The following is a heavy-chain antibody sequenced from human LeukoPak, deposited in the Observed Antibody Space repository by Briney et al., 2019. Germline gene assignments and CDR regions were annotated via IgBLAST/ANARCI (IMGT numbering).Heavy chain of an antibody. Sequence: PSESLSLTCTVSGGSISSSDYYWVWLRQPPGKGLQWIGSIYYSGTTFYNPSLRSRVTISVAPSKNQISLKLSSVTAADTALYYCARDVAGAAVADDFDRWGQGTLVTVSS. CDR2: IYYSGTT. CDR1: GGSISSSDYY. D-gene: IGHD6-19*01. CDR3: ARDVAGAAVADDFDR. V-gene: IGHV4-39*02. J-gene: IGHJ4*02.